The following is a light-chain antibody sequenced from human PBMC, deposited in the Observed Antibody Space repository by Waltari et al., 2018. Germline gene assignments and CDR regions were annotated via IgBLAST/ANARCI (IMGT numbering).Light chain of an antibody. CDR1: KLGDKY. CDR2: QDT. V-gene: IGLV3-1*01. J-gene: IGLJ2*01. CDR3: QAWDNSTHVI. Sequence: GQTASITCSGDKLGDKYASWYQQKPGQSPVLVIYQDTKRPSGIPERFSDSNSGNTATLTISGTPAMDEADYYCQAWDNSTHVIFGGGTRLTVL.